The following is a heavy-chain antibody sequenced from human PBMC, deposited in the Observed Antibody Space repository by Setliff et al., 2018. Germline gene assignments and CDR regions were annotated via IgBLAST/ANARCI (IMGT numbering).Heavy chain of an antibody. CDR3: ARDASASDGRNAFDI. V-gene: IGHV4-31*11. CDR2: IYFGGNT. J-gene: IGHJ3*02. Sequence: SETLSLTCDVSGDSINSDGYFWSWIRQHPGKGLEWIGNIYFGGNTYFNPSFKSRVTMSIDTSNSQFSLKLSSVTAADTAIYYCARDASASDGRNAFDIWGQGTMVTVS. CDR1: GDSINSDGYF. D-gene: IGHD1-26*01.